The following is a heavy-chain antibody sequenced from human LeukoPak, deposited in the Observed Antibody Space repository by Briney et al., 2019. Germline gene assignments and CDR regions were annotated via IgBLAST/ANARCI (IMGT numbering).Heavy chain of an antibody. CDR2: IIPNFGTA. CDR1: GGTFSSYA. V-gene: IGHV1-69*06. Sequence: SVKVSCKASGGTFSSYAISWVRQAPGQGLEWMGGIIPNFGTANYAQKFQGRVTITADKSTSTAYMELSSLRSEDTAVYYCARGGDDYGDYYFDDWGQGTLVTVSS. J-gene: IGHJ4*01. CDR3: ARGGDDYGDYYFDD. D-gene: IGHD4-17*01.